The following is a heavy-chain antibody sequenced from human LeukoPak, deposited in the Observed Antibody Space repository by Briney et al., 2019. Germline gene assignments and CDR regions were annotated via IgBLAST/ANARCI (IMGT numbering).Heavy chain of an antibody. Sequence: GGSLRLSCAASGFTFSSYGMHWVRQAPGKGLEWVAFIRYDGSNKYYADSVKGRFTISRDNSKNTLYLQMNSLKTEDTAVYYCAEDGRKYCSGASCYSPLDYWGQGTLVTVSS. J-gene: IGHJ4*02. CDR2: IRYDGSNK. D-gene: IGHD2-15*01. V-gene: IGHV3-30*02. CDR1: GFTFSSYG. CDR3: AEDGRKYCSGASCYSPLDY.